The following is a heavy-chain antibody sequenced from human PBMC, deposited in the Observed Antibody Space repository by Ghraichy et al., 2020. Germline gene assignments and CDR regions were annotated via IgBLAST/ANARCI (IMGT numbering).Heavy chain of an antibody. CDR3: ARSSGDGSYL. CDR1: GGSISNYY. V-gene: IGHV4-4*07. CDR2: ISTSVTS. J-gene: IGHJ4*02. Sequence: SETLSLTCTVSGGSISNYYWSWIRQPAGKGLEWIGRISTSVTSKYNPSLKTRVTMSVDTSKNQFSLKVTSVTAADTAVYYWARSSGDGSYLWGQGTLVTVSS. D-gene: IGHD5-24*01.